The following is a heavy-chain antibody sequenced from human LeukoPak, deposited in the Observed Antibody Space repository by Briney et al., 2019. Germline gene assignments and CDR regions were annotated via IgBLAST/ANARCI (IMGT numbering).Heavy chain of an antibody. Sequence: SETLSLTCTVSGGSISSFYWSWIRQPPGKGLEWIGSIYYSGSTNYNPSLKSRVTISVDTSNSQFSLKLISVTAADTAVYYCARGLHNFDYWGQGTLVTVSS. J-gene: IGHJ4*02. V-gene: IGHV4-59*01. CDR3: ARGLHNFDY. CDR2: IYYSGST. CDR1: GGSISSFY. D-gene: IGHD4-11*01.